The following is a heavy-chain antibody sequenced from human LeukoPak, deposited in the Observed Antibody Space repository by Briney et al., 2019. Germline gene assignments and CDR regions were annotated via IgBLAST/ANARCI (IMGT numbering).Heavy chain of an antibody. CDR2: INPNSGGT. CDR1: GYTFTGYY. J-gene: IGHJ4*02. V-gene: IGHV1-2*02. Sequence: ASVKVSCKASGYTFTGYYMHWVRQAPGQGLEWMGWINPNSGGTNYAQKFQGRVTMTRDTSISTAYMEPSRLRSDDTAVYYCARSRGRAAAGNFDYWGQGTLVTVSS. D-gene: IGHD6-13*01. CDR3: ARSRGRAAAGNFDY.